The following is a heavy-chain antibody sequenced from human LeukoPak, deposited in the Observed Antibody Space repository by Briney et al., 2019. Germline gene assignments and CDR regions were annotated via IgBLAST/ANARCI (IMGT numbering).Heavy chain of an antibody. D-gene: IGHD5-18*01. CDR1: GFTFSDYY. CDR2: ISSSGSTI. V-gene: IGHV3-11*01. CDR3: ATSYSYGQPEFDY. J-gene: IGHJ4*02. Sequence: KPGGSLRLSCAASGFTFSDYYMSWIRQAPGKGLEWVSYISSSGSTIYYADSVKGRFTISRDNAKNSLYLQMNSLRAEDTAVYYCATSYSYGQPEFDYWGQETLVTVSS.